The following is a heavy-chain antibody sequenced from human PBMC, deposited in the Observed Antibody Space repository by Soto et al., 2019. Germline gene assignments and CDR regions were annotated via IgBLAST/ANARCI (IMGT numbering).Heavy chain of an antibody. CDR2: ISAHNGNT. Sequence: QVHLVQSGAEVKKPGASVKVSCKGSGYGFTTYGITWVRQAPGQGLEWMAWISAHNGNTNYAQKLQGRVTVTRDTSTSTAYMELRSMSSADAAGYYCARGRYGDYWGQGALVTVSS. V-gene: IGHV1-18*01. J-gene: IGHJ4*02. CDR1: GYGFTTYG. CDR3: ARGRYGDY. D-gene: IGHD1-1*01.